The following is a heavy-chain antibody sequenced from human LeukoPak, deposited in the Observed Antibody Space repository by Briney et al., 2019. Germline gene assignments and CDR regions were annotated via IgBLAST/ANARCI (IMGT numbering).Heavy chain of an antibody. J-gene: IGHJ5*02. CDR3: AKQPYQYVSGSPSWLDP. V-gene: IGHV3-23*01. D-gene: IGHD3-10*01. CDR1: GFTFSSYA. Sequence: QPGGSLRLSCAASGFTFSSYAMTWVRQAPGKGLEYVAGLGGSSGKIFYADSVKGRFTISRDNSKNTLYLQMNTLRAEDTAIYFCAKQPYQYVSGSPSWLDPWGQGTLVTVSS. CDR2: LGGSSGKI.